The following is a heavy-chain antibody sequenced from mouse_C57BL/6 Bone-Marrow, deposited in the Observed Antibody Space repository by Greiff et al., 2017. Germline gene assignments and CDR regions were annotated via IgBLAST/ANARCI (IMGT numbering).Heavy chain of an antibody. V-gene: IGHV3-6*01. CDR2: ISYDGSN. CDR3: ARQGLPYYAMDD. J-gene: IGHJ4*01. D-gene: IGHD2-4*01. Sequence: EVHLVESGPGLVKPSQSLSLTCSVTGYSITSGYYWNWIRQFPGNKLEWMGYISYDGSNNYNPSLKNRISITRDTSKNQFFLKLNSVTTEDTATYYCARQGLPYYAMDDWGQGTSVTVSS. CDR1: GYSITSGYY.